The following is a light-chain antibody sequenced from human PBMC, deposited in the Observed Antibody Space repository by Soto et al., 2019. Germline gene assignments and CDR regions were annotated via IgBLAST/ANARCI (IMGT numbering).Light chain of an antibody. CDR1: QSVSSSY. CDR3: QQRSNWPPIT. Sequence: IVFTLSAGTVSLSPGERATLSCRAIQSVSSSYLVWHQQKPGQAPRLLIYAASRRATGIPARFSGSGSGTDFTLTISSLEPEDFAVYYCQQRSNWPPITFGQGTKVDIK. J-gene: IGKJ1*01. V-gene: IGKV3D-20*02. CDR2: AAS.